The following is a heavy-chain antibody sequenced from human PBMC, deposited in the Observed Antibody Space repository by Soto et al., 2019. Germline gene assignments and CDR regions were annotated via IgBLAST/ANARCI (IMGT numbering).Heavy chain of an antibody. CDR3: AKDLTRQLAYWLDP. D-gene: IGHD6-6*01. Sequence: ASVKVSCKASGFSFTGYYIHWLRQAPGQGLEWMGWINAHSGDTEYAQKFQGRVTLTRDTSIATAYLTLTSLTSDDTALYYCAKDLTRQLAYWLDPWGQGIMVNVSS. J-gene: IGHJ5*02. V-gene: IGHV1-2*02. CDR1: GFSFTGYY. CDR2: INAHSGDT.